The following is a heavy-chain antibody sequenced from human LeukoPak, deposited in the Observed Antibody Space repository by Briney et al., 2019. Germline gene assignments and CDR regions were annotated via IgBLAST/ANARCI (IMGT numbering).Heavy chain of an antibody. V-gene: IGHV3-21*06. CDR3: ARWYSSGWYSDY. CDR2: VSGTSEYI. J-gene: IGHJ4*02. D-gene: IGHD6-19*01. Sequence: GGSLRLSCAASGFGFSTYSMIWVRQAPGKGLEWASSVSGTSEYIYYADSVRGRFTISRDNAKNTVYLQMNSLRAEDTAVYYCARWYSSGWYSDYWGQGTLVTVSS. CDR1: GFGFSTYS.